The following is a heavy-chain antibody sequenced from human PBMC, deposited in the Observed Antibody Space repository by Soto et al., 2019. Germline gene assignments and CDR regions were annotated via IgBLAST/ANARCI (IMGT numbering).Heavy chain of an antibody. CDR1: GFTFDDYA. J-gene: IGHJ4*02. D-gene: IGHD3-22*01. Sequence: GGSLRLSCAASGFTFDDYAMHWVRQAPGKGLEWVSGISWNSGSIGYADSVKGRFTISRDNAKNSLYLQMNSLRAEDTALYYCAKDFIMNGPGYYDSSGYLDYWGQGTLVTVSS. CDR2: ISWNSGSI. CDR3: AKDFIMNGPGYYDSSGYLDY. V-gene: IGHV3-9*01.